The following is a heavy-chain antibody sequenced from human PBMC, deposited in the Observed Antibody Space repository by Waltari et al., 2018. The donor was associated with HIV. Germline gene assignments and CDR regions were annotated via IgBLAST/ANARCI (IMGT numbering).Heavy chain of an antibody. J-gene: IGHJ3*02. CDR3: ARDGGGGYSIPNAFDI. CDR2: SSRSVRTK. Sequence: EVQLVESGGGLVQPGGSLRLSCAASEFTFRTYEMNWVRQAPGNGLGWVSCSSRSVRTKYYSDSVKCRFTVSRDNAKNSLYLQMNSLRAEDTAVYYCARDGGGGYSIPNAFDIWGQGTMVSVSS. CDR1: EFTFRTYE. V-gene: IGHV3-48*03. D-gene: IGHD5-12*01.